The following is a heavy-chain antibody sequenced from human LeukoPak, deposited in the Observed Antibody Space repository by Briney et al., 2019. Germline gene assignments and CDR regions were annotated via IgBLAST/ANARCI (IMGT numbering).Heavy chain of an antibody. CDR2: INPSGGST. CDR3: ARDIYGCSSTSCQGTYYYYGMDV. J-gene: IGHJ6*02. Sequence: ASVKVSCKASGYTFTSYYMHWVRQAPGQGLEWMGIINPSGGSTSYAQKFQGRVTMTRDTSTSTVYMELSSLRSEDTAVYYCARDIYGCSSTSCQGTYYYYGMDVWGQGTTVTVSS. CDR1: GYTFTSYY. V-gene: IGHV1-46*01. D-gene: IGHD2-2*01.